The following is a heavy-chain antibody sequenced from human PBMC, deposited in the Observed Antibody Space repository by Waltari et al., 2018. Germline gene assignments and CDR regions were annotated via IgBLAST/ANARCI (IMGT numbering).Heavy chain of an antibody. Sequence: QVQLVQSGAEVKKPGASVKVSCKASGYTFTGYYMHWVRQAPGQGLEWMGWINPNSGGTNYAQKLQGRGTMTTDTSTSTAYMELRSLRSDDTAVYYCARAWREGDAFDIWGQGTMVTVSS. CDR2: INPNSGGT. CDR1: GYTFTGYY. CDR3: ARAWREGDAFDI. V-gene: IGHV1-2*02. J-gene: IGHJ3*02.